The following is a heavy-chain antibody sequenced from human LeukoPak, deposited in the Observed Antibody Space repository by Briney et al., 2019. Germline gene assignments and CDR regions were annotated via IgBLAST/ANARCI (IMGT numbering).Heavy chain of an antibody. Sequence: NPSETLSLTCTVSGGSISSGGYYWSWIRQPPGKGLEWIGYIYHSGSTYYNPSLKSRVTISVDRSKNQFSLKLSSVTAADTAVYYCAMRAILRGPVEGWGQGTLVTVSS. CDR2: IYHSGST. CDR3: AMRAILRGPVEG. V-gene: IGHV4-30-2*01. J-gene: IGHJ4*02. CDR1: GGSISSGGYY. D-gene: IGHD3-3*01.